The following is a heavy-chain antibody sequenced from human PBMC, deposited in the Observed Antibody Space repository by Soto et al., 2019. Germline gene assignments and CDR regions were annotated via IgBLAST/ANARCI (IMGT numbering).Heavy chain of an antibody. D-gene: IGHD6-25*01. CDR2: ITGSGGGT. J-gene: IGHJ4*02. CDR3: AKSTGCSGGICY. Sequence: GVSLRLSCAASGFTFSSSAMTWVRQAPGKGLEWVSAITGSGGGTYYADSVKGRFAISRDNSKNTLYLQMDSLRAGDTAVYYCAKSTGCSGGICYWGQGTQVTLSS. CDR1: GFTFSSSA. V-gene: IGHV3-23*01.